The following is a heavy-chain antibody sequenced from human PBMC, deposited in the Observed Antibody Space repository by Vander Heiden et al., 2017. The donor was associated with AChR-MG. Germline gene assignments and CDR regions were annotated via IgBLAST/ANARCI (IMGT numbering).Heavy chain of an antibody. CDR1: GGSISTSNR. J-gene: IGHJ4*02. V-gene: IGHV4-4*02. D-gene: IGHD2-15*01. CDR3: ARDVSGACSGGSCYPFDY. CDR2: IWPSGNP. Sequence: QVQLQESGPGLVKPSGTLSLTFAVSGGSISTSNRWSWVRQPPGKGLEWIGEIWPSGNPNYNPSLKRRVTISIDKSKNQYSLKLGSMTAADTAMYYCARDVSGACSGGSCYPFDYWGQGILVTVSS.